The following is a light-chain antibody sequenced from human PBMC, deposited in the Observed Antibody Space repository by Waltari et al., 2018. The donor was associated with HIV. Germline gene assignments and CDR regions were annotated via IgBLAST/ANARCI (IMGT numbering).Light chain of an antibody. J-gene: IGKJ5*01. V-gene: IGKV3-15*01. Sequence: DIVMTQSPATLSVSPGERATISCRASQSVTNNLAWYQQKPGQAPRLLIFSASARASGVPGRFSASGSGTEFTLTISSLQPEDSAVYYCQHYNSRPPLTFGQGTWVEIK. CDR1: QSVTNN. CDR3: QHYNSRPPLT. CDR2: SAS.